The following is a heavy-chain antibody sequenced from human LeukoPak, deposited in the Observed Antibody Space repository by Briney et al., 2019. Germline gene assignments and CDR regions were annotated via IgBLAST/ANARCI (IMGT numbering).Heavy chain of an antibody. CDR2: IKEDGSER. V-gene: IGHV3-7*01. J-gene: IGHJ4*02. CDR1: GFTFSNYW. CDR3: RRGHYDGYA. D-gene: IGHD3-22*01. Sequence: PGGSLRLSCVGSGFTFSNYWMNWVRQAPGKGLEWVANIKEDGSERYYVDSVKGRFTISRDNAKNSVYLEMNSLRVEDTALYFRRRGHYDGYARDQGTLVTVSS.